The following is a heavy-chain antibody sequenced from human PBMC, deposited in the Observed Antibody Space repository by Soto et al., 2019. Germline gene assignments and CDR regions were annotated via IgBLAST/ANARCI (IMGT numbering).Heavy chain of an antibody. CDR3: AREDIVVVVAADKNNSYYGMDV. D-gene: IGHD2-15*01. CDR2: IIPIFGTA. Sequence: GASGKVSCKASGGTFSSYAISWVRQAPGQGLEWMGGIIPIFGTANYAQKFQGRVTITADESTSTAYMELSSLRSEDTAVYYCAREDIVVVVAADKNNSYYGMDVWGQGTTVTVSS. J-gene: IGHJ6*02. CDR1: GGTFSSYA. V-gene: IGHV1-69*13.